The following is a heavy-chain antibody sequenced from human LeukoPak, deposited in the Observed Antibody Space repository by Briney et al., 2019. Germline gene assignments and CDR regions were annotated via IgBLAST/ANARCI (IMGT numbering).Heavy chain of an antibody. Sequence: ASVKVSCKASGYTFTSYYMHWVRQAPGQGLEWMGWINPNSGGTNYAQKFQGRVTMTRNTSISTAYMELSSLRSEDTAVYCCARGFAPFVDIVATITWFDPWGQGTLVTVSS. CDR2: INPNSGGT. D-gene: IGHD5-12*01. J-gene: IGHJ5*02. CDR1: GYTFTSYY. V-gene: IGHV1-2*02. CDR3: ARGFAPFVDIVATITWFDP.